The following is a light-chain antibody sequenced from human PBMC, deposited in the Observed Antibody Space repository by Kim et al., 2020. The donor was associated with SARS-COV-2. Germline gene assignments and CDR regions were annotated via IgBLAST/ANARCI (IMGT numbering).Light chain of an antibody. J-gene: IGLJ3*02. V-gene: IGLV2-14*03. Sequence: QSALTQPASVSGSPGQSITISCTGTSSDVGGYNYVSWYQQHPGKAPKLIVYDVSKRPSGVSNRFSGSKSGKTASLTISGLQAEDEADYYCSSYTSSSTWVFGGGTQLTVL. CDR3: SSYTSSSTWV. CDR2: DVS. CDR1: SSDVGGYNY.